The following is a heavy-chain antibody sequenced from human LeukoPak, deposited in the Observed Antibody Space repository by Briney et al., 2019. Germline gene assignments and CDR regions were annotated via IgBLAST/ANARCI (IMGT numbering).Heavy chain of an antibody. D-gene: IGHD2-2*01. J-gene: IGHJ5*02. V-gene: IGHV4-59*08. Sequence: TSETLSLTCTVSGGSISSYYWSWIRQPPGKGLEWIGYIYYSGSTNYNPSLKSRVTISVDTSKNQFSLKLSSVTAADTAVYYCARGHCRSNNCPHDSSWPFDPWGQGTLVTVSS. CDR1: GGSISSYY. CDR3: ARGHCRSNNCPHDSSWPFDP. CDR2: IYYSGST.